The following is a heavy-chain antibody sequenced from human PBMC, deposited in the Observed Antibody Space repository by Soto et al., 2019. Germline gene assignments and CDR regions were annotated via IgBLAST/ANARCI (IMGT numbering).Heavy chain of an antibody. Sequence: QVQLVQSGAEVKKPGASVKVSCKASGYIFTGYYMHWLRQAPGQGLEWMGWFNPNSGGTKYAQKFQGRVTMTNDTSINTAYMELSGLISDDTAVYYCARGDFDSSANYYAGWFDPWVQGTLVTVSS. CDR3: ARGDFDSSANYYAGWFDP. D-gene: IGHD3-22*01. V-gene: IGHV1-2*02. CDR2: FNPNSGGT. J-gene: IGHJ5*02. CDR1: GYIFTGYY.